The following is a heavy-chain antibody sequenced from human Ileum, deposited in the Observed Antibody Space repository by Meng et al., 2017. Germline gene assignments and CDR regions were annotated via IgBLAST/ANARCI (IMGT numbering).Heavy chain of an antibody. Sequence: QGELQESGPGLGKPSTTLSLTCTVSGGSISGGHYFWSWIRQHPEKGLEWIGYIYHSGVTYYSPSLKSRLTISVDTSKNQFSLKLSSVTAADTAIYYCARGVVTYYDSSTLTWFDPWGQGALVTVSS. J-gene: IGHJ5*02. CDR2: IYHSGVT. CDR3: ARGVVTYYDSSTLTWFDP. CDR1: GGSISGGHYF. D-gene: IGHD3-22*01. V-gene: IGHV4-31*03.